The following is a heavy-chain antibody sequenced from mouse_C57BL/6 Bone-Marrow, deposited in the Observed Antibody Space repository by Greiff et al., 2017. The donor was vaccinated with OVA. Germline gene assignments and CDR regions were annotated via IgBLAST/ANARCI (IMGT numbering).Heavy chain of an antibody. D-gene: IGHD4-1*01. V-gene: IGHV1-52*01. CDR2: IDPSDSET. J-gene: IGHJ2*01. CDR1: GYTFTSYW. Sequence: QVQLQQPGAELVRPGSSVKLSCKASGYTFTSYWMHWVKQRPIQGLEWIGNIDPSDSETHYNQKFKDKATLTVDKSSSTAYMQLSSLTSEDSAVYYCARGSWDVGDFDYWGQGTTLTVSS. CDR3: ARGSWDVGDFDY.